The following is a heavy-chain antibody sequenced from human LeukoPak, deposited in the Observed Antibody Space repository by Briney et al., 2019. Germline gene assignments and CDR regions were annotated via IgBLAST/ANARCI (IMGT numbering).Heavy chain of an antibody. D-gene: IGHD3-9*01. J-gene: IGHJ3*02. CDR1: GFTVSSNS. CDR2: ISGSGGST. V-gene: IGHV3-23*01. Sequence: PGGSLRLSCAASGFTVSSNSMTWVRQAPGKGLEWVSAISGSGGSTYYADSVKGRFTISRDNSKNTLYLQMNSLRAEDTAVYYCAKGRYFDWYDAFDIWGQGTMVTVSS. CDR3: AKGRYFDWYDAFDI.